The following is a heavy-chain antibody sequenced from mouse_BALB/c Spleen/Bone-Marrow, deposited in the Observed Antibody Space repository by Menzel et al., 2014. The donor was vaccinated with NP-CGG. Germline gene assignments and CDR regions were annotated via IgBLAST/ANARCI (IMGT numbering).Heavy chain of an antibody. Sequence: EVHLVESGGGLVQPGGSLKLPCAASGFDFSRYWMSWVRQAPGKGLEWIGEINPDSNTTNYTPSLKDKFIISRDNAKNTLYLQMSKVRSEDTALYYCVRLGYYGSFAYWGQGTLVTVSA. J-gene: IGHJ3*01. CDR1: GFDFSRYW. CDR2: INPDSNTT. CDR3: VRLGYYGSFAY. V-gene: IGHV4-1*02. D-gene: IGHD1-2*01.